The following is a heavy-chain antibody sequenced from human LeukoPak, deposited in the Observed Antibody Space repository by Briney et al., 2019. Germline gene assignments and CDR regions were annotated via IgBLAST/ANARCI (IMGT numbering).Heavy chain of an antibody. D-gene: IGHD1-26*01. V-gene: IGHV4-59*08. J-gene: IGHJ4*02. CDR1: GGSISSYY. Sequence: SETLSLTCTVSGGSISSYYWSWIRQPPGKGLEWIGYIYYSGSTNYNPSLKSRVTISVDTSKNQFSLKLSSVTAADTAVYYCARSIAGSTDCWGQGTLVTVSS. CDR3: ARSIAGSTDC. CDR2: IYYSGST.